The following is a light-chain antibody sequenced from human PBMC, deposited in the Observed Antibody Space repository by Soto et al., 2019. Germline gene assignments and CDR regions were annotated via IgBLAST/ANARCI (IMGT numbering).Light chain of an antibody. V-gene: IGKV3-20*01. Sequence: EIVLTQSPRTLSLSPGETVTLSCRASQTIGRNYLAWYQQKPGQAPRLLIFSTSTRATGIPERFSGGGSGTDFTLSISRLEPEDFAVYYCQQYASSPLLTFGGGTKVEIK. CDR2: STS. CDR3: QQYASSPLLT. CDR1: QTIGRNY. J-gene: IGKJ4*01.